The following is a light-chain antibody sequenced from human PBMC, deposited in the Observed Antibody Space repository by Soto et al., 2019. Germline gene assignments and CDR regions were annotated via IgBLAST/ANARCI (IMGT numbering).Light chain of an antibody. CDR2: RNN. CDR3: AAWDDTVRSYV. J-gene: IGLJ1*01. Sequence: QSVLTQPPSVSGTPGQRVTISCSGSISNIGNNYVPWFHQLPGTAPKVLSNRNNQRPSGVPDRFSGSKSGASASLAISGRRSEDEAEYYCAAWDDTVRSYVFGTGTKVTVL. CDR1: ISNIGNNY. V-gene: IGLV1-47*01.